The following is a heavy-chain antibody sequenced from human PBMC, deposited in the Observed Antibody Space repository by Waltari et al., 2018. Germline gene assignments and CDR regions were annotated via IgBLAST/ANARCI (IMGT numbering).Heavy chain of an antibody. CDR3: ARDSRRGVVVRVF. V-gene: IGHV3-30-3*01. Sequence: QVQLVESGGGVVQPGRSLRLPCPTSGFAFNIYTLHWVRQAPGKGLEWVALISHDGSNRYYADSVKGRFTISRDDSQSTLYLQMDSLNSDDTGVYYCARDSRRGVVVRVFWGQGTLVTVSS. D-gene: IGHD2-15*01. J-gene: IGHJ4*02. CDR1: GFAFNIYT. CDR2: ISHDGSNR.